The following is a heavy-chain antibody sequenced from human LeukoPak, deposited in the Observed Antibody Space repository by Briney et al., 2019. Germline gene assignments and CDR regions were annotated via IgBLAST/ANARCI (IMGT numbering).Heavy chain of an antibody. V-gene: IGHV4-59*01. J-gene: IGHJ4*02. CDR3: ARAYGSGSAAFDY. D-gene: IGHD3-10*01. CDR1: GVSTSSYY. Sequence: PSETLSLTCTVSGVSTSSYYWSWIRQPPGKGLEWIGYIYYSGSTNYNPSLKSRVTISVDTSKNQFSLKLSSVTAADTAVYYCARAYGSGSAAFDYWGQGTLVTVSS. CDR2: IYYSGST.